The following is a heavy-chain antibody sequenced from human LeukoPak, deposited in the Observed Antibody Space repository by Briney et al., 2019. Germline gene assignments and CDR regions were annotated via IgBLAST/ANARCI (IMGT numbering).Heavy chain of an antibody. D-gene: IGHD5-24*01. Sequence: TGGSLRLSCAASGFTVSSNYMSWVRQAPGKGLEWVANIKQDGSEKYYVDSVKGRFTISRDNAKNSLYLQMNSLRAEDTAVYYCARDGYNFHYWGQGTLVTVSS. CDR1: GFTVSSNY. J-gene: IGHJ4*02. V-gene: IGHV3-7*03. CDR3: ARDGYNFHY. CDR2: IKQDGSEK.